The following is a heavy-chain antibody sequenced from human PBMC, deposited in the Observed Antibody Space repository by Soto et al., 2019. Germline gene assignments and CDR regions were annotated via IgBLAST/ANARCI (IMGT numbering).Heavy chain of an antibody. J-gene: IGHJ4*02. V-gene: IGHV4-59*08. Sequence: PSETLSLTCTVSGGSISSYYWSWIRQPPGKGLEWIGYIYYSGSTNYNPSLKSRVTISVDTSKNQFSLKLSSVTAADTAVYYCASSRILEWFSAVYYFDYWGQGALVTVSS. CDR1: GGSISSYY. D-gene: IGHD3-3*01. CDR3: ASSRILEWFSAVYYFDY. CDR2: IYYSGST.